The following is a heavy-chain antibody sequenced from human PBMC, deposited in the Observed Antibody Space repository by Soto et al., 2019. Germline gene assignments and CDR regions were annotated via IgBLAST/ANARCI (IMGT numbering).Heavy chain of an antibody. CDR2: VSGSGESA. V-gene: IGHV3-23*01. J-gene: IGHJ5*02. CDR3: ARESRRLTWFDP. Sequence: PGGSLRLSCAASGFTFYYYAMNWVRQAPGKALEWVSSVSGSGESAYYADSVKGRFTISRDNSKNTLYLQMNSLRDEDTAVYYCARESRRLTWFDPWGQGTLVTVSS. CDR1: GFTFYYYA.